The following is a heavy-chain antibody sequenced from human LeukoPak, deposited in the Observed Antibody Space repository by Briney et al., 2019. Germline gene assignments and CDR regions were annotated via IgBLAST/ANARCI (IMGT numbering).Heavy chain of an antibody. Sequence: SETLSPTCTVSGGSISSYYWSWIRQPPGRGLEWIGNIYYSGSTSYNPSLMSRVTISVDTSKNQFSLRLSSVTATDTAVYYCARHPGNSYGSWYFDLWGRGTLVAVSS. J-gene: IGHJ2*01. V-gene: IGHV4-59*08. CDR2: IYYSGST. CDR1: GGSISSYY. D-gene: IGHD5-18*01. CDR3: ARHPGNSYGSWYFDL.